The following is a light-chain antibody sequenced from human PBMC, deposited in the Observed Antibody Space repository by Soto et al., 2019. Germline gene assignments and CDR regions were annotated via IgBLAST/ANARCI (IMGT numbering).Light chain of an antibody. Sequence: FTQSPTTLSLSPGGRAALSCGARESVSHHQLAWYQQKPGLAPRLLIYDASSRASGIPERFSGSGSGTGFSLTISSLEPEDSAVYCCQQYGSSPITFGQGTRLEIK. CDR1: ESVSHHQ. CDR3: QQYGSSPIT. CDR2: DAS. V-gene: IGKV3D-20*01. J-gene: IGKJ5*01.